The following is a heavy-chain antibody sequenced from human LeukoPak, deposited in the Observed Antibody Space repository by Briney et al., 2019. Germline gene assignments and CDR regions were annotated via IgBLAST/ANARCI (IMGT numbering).Heavy chain of an antibody. V-gene: IGHV3-7*01. Sequence: GGSLRLSCAASGLTFGSYYMSWVRQAPGKGLEWVATIKQDGGEKYYVDSVKGRFTISRDNAKNSLYLQMNSLRAEDTAVYYCVRDKVVVTAPRDYYMDVWGKGTTVTVSS. CDR3: VRDKVVVTAPRDYYMDV. J-gene: IGHJ6*03. CDR2: IKQDGGEK. CDR1: GLTFGSYY. D-gene: IGHD2-21*02.